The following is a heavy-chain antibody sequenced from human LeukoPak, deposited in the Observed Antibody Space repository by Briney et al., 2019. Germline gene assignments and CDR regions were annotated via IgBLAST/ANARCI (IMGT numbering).Heavy chain of an antibody. CDR3: ARGCSSTSCQTVFFDY. Sequence: PGGSLRLSCAASGFTFSDYYMNWIRQAPGKGLEWVAYISSSSSYTNYADSVKGRFTISRDNAKNSLYLQMNSLRAEDTAVYYCARGCSSTSCQTVFFDYWGQGTLVTVSS. V-gene: IGHV3-11*06. J-gene: IGHJ4*02. CDR1: GFTFSDYY. D-gene: IGHD2-2*01. CDR2: ISSSSSYT.